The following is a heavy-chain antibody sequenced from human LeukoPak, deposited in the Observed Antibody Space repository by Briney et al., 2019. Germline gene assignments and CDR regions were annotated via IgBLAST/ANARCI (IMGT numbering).Heavy chain of an antibody. CDR2: IYTSGST. CDR1: GGSISSYY. J-gene: IGHJ3*02. CDR3: ARGDPVGAPNDAFDI. D-gene: IGHD1-26*01. Sequence: SETLSLTCTVSGGSISSYYWSWIRQPAGKGLEWIGRIYTSGSTNYNPSLKSRVTMSVDTSKNQFSLKLSSVTAADTAVYYCARGDPVGAPNDAFDIWGQGTMVTVSS. V-gene: IGHV4-4*07.